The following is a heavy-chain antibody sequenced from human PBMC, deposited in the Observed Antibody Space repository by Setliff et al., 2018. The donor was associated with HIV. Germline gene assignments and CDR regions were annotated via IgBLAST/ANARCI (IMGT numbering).Heavy chain of an antibody. CDR3: ARYSSDWHTFGY. V-gene: IGHV3-33*01. CDR2: IWYDGSNQ. J-gene: IGHJ4*02. Sequence: GGSLRLSCAASGFTFSNYGMHWVRQAPGKGLEWVAVIWYDGSNQNYADSVKGRLTVSRDNSNNTMYLQMNSLTPEDTAVYHCARYSSDWHTFGYWGQGTLVTVSS. CDR1: GFTFSNYG. D-gene: IGHD6-25*01.